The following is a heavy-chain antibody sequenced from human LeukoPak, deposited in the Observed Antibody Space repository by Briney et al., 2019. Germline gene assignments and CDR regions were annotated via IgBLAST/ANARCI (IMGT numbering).Heavy chain of an antibody. CDR1: GFTFSSYA. D-gene: IGHD7-27*01. Sequence: GSLRLSCVASGFTFSSYAMSWVRQAPGKGLEWVSMIRNSGGTTDYADSVKDRFTISRDTSRNTVHLQMNSLRAEDTAVYYCARNPGNWGEVYYFDHWGQGTLVTVSS. CDR3: ARNPGNWGEVYYFDH. J-gene: IGHJ4*02. CDR2: IRNSGGTT. V-gene: IGHV3-23*01.